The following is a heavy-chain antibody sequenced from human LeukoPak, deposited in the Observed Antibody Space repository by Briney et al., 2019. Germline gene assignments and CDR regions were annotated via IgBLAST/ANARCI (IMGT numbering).Heavy chain of an antibody. D-gene: IGHD6-13*01. J-gene: IGHJ6*03. CDR2: IIPIFGTT. CDR3: ARVVGSTGYSSSWYSGYYYYMDV. CDR1: GGTFSSYA. Sequence: GASVKVSCKASGGTFSSYAISWVRQAPGQGLEWMGGIIPIFGTTNYAQKFQDRVTITADKSTSTAYMELSSLRSEDTAVYYCARVVGSTGYSSSWYSGYYYYMDVWGKGTTVTVSS. V-gene: IGHV1-69*06.